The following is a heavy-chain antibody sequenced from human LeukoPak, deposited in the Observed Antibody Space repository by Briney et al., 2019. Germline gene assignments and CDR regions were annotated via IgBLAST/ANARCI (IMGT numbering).Heavy chain of an antibody. V-gene: IGHV4-59*01. CDR3: ARSPVSSWYPHYFDY. Sequence: PSETLSLTCTVSGDSISSYYWSWIRQPPGKGLEWIGYIYYSGSTNYNPSLKSRVTISVDTSKNQFSLKLSSVTAADTAVYYCARSPVSSWYPHYFDYWGQGTLVTVSS. CDR2: IYYSGST. CDR1: GDSISSYY. J-gene: IGHJ4*02. D-gene: IGHD6-13*01.